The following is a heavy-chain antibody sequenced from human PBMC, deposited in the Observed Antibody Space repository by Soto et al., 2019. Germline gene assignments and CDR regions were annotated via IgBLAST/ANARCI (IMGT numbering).Heavy chain of an antibody. V-gene: IGHV4-59*01. D-gene: IGHD6-13*01. CDR2: IYYSGST. CDR1: GGSIISYY. CDR3: ARERYRGSSWEFDY. Sequence: PSETLSLTCTVSGGSIISYYWGWIRQPPGKGLEWIGYIYYSGSTNYNPSLKSRVTISVDTSKNQFSLKLSSVTAADTAVYYCARERYRGSSWEFDYWGQGTLVTVS. J-gene: IGHJ4*02.